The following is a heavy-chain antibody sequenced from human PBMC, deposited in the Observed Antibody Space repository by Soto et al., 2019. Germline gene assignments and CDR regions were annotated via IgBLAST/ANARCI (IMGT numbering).Heavy chain of an antibody. CDR1: GGTFSSYA. CDR3: ARDLPSTYCSSTSCYTTAFDC. Sequence: QVQLVQSGAEVKKPGSSVKVSCKASGGTFSSYAISWVRQAPGQGLEWMGGIIPIFGTANYAQKFQGRVTITADESTSTAYMELSSLRSVDTAVYYCARDLPSTYCSSTSCYTTAFDCWGQGTLVTVSS. CDR2: IIPIFGTA. J-gene: IGHJ4*02. D-gene: IGHD2-2*02. V-gene: IGHV1-69*01.